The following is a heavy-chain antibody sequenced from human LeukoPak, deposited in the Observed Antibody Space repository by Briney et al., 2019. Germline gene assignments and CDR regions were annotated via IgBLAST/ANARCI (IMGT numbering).Heavy chain of an antibody. CDR2: IIPIFGTA. V-gene: IGHV1-69*13. D-gene: IGHD6-6*01. J-gene: IGHJ6*02. CDR3: ARRKAARPHYYYYGMDV. CDR1: GGTFSSYA. Sequence: GASVKVSCKASGGTFSSYAISWVRQAPGQGLVWMGGIIPIFGTANYAQKFQGRVTITADESTSTAYMELSSLRSEDTAVYYCARRKAARPHYYYYGMDVWGQGTTVTVSS.